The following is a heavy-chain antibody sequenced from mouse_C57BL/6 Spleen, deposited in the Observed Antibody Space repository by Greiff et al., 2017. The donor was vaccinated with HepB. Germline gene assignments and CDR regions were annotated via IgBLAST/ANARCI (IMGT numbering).Heavy chain of an antibody. Sequence: QVQLKQPGAELVKPGASVKLSCKASGYTFTIYWMHWVKQRPGRGLEWIGRIDPNSGGTKYNEKFKSKATLTVDKPSSTAYMQLSSLTSEDSAVYYCAREELGHWYFDVWGTGTTVTVSS. D-gene: IGHD4-1*01. CDR3: AREELGHWYFDV. V-gene: IGHV1-72*01. CDR1: GYTFTIYW. CDR2: IDPNSGGT. J-gene: IGHJ1*03.